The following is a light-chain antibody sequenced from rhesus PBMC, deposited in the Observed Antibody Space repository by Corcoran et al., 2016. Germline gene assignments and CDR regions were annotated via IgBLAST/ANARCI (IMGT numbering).Light chain of an antibody. CDR2: ATS. CDR3: QQRNSYPYS. CDR1: QGIRNA. J-gene: IGKJ2*01. V-gene: IGKV1-33*01. Sequence: DIQMTQSPSSLSASVGDKVTITCRASQGIRNALAWYQQKPGKAPKLLIYATSMLQSGVPSRFSGSGSGTECTLTISSLQPEDFAVYYCQQRNSYPYSFGQGTKVEIK.